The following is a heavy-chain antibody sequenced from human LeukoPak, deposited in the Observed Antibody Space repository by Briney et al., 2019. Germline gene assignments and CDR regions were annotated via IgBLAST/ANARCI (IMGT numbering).Heavy chain of an antibody. J-gene: IGHJ4*02. D-gene: IGHD1-26*01. CDR2: IYTSGST. CDR3: ARGRRYSGSYYY. CDR1: GGSISSGSYY. Sequence: SETLSLTCTVSGGSISSGSYYWSWIRQPAGKGLEWIGRIYTSGSTNYNPSLKSRVTISVDTSKNQFSLKLSSVTAADTAVYYCARGRRYSGSYYYWGQGTLVTVSS. V-gene: IGHV4-61*02.